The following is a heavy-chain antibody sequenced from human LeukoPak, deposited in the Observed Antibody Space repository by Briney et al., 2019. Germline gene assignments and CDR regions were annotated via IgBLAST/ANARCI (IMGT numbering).Heavy chain of an antibody. CDR1: GFTFSSYS. J-gene: IGHJ4*02. CDR3: ARKELG. CDR2: ISSSSSYI. V-gene: IGHV3-21*01. Sequence: PGGSLRLSCAASGFTFSSYSMNWARQAPGKGLEWVSSISSSSSYIYHADSVKGRFTISRDNAKNSLYLQMNSLRAEDTAVYYCARKELGWGQGTLVTVSS. D-gene: IGHD7-27*01.